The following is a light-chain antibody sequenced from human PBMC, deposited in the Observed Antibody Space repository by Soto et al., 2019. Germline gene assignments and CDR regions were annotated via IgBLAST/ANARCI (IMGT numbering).Light chain of an antibody. V-gene: IGKV1-39*01. CDR2: AAS. Sequence: DIQMTQSPSSLSASVGDRVTITCRASQSISSYLNWYQQKPGKAPKLLLYAASSVQSGVPSRFSGSGSGTDFTLTISSLQPEDFATYYCQQSYSTPPFTFGPGTKVAIK. J-gene: IGKJ3*01. CDR1: QSISSY. CDR3: QQSYSTPPFT.